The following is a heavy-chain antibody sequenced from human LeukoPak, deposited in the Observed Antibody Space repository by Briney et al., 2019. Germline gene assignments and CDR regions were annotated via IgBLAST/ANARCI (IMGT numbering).Heavy chain of an antibody. CDR2: INHSGST. Sequence: SETLSLTCAVYGGSFSGYYWSWIRQPPGKGLEWIGEINHSGSTNYNPSLKSRVTISVDTSKNQFSLKLSSVTAADTAVYYRASRLRFGWDFDYWGQGTLVTVSS. J-gene: IGHJ4*02. CDR1: GGSFSGYY. D-gene: IGHD5-12*01. CDR3: ASRLRFGWDFDY. V-gene: IGHV4-34*01.